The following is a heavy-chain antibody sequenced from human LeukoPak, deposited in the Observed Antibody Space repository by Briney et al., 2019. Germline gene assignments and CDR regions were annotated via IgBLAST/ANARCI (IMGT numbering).Heavy chain of an antibody. J-gene: IGHJ6*04. CDR1: GFTFSSYE. CDR3: AELRITMIGGV. V-gene: IGHV3-48*03. Sequence: GGSLRLSCAASGFTFSSYEMNWVRQAPGKGLEWVSYISSSGSTIYYADSVKGRFTISRDNAKNSLYLQMNSLRAEDTAVHYCAELRITMIGGVWGKGTTVTISS. CDR2: ISSSGSTI. D-gene: IGHD3-10*02.